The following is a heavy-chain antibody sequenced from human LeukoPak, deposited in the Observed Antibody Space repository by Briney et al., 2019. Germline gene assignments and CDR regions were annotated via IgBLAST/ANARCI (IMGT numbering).Heavy chain of an antibody. CDR3: ARGQSPSYYDMDV. CDR2: IWSDGSSK. CDR1: GFTFSSYG. D-gene: IGHD6-19*01. J-gene: IGHJ6*02. V-gene: IGHV3-33*01. Sequence: GGSLRLSCAASGFTFSSYGMHWVRQAPGKGLEWVAVIWSDGSSKHYGDSVKGRFTISRDNSKNTLYLQMNSLRAEDTAVYHCARGQSPSYYDMDVWGQGATVTVSS.